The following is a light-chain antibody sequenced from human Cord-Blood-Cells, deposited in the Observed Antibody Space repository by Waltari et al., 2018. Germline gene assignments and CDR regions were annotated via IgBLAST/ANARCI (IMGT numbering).Light chain of an antibody. CDR1: TLGAKY. J-gene: IGLJ2*01. Sequence: SYELTQPPSVSVSPGQTASITCSGDTLGAKYACWYQQKPGQSPVLVIYQDSKRPSGIPGRFAGSNSGNTATLTISGTQAMDEADYYCQAWDSSTVVFGGGTKLTVL. CDR3: QAWDSSTVV. CDR2: QDS. V-gene: IGLV3-1*01.